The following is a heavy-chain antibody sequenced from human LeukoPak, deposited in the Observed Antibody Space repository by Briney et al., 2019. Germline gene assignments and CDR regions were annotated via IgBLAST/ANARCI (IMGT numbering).Heavy chain of an antibody. CDR2: ISSSSSYI. V-gene: IGHV3-21*01. CDR3: ASTVVGATFQGCY. Sequence: GGSLRLSCAASGFTFSSYSMNWVRQAPGKGLEWVSSISSSSSYIYYADSVKGRFTISRDNAKNSLYLQMNSLRAEDTAVYYCASTVVGATFQGCYWGQGTLVTVSS. J-gene: IGHJ4*02. CDR1: GFTFSSYS. D-gene: IGHD1-26*01.